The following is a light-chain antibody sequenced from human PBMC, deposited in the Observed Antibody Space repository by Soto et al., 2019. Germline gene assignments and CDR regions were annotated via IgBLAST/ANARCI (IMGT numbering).Light chain of an antibody. V-gene: IGKV1-39*01. Sequence: DIPMSQSPSSLSASVGDRVTITCRASQSISSFLNWYQQKPGKAPELLMYAASSLQSGVPSRFSGGGSGTDFTLAINSLQPEDFATYYCQQTYSIPPTFGQGTKVELK. CDR2: AAS. CDR3: QQTYSIPPT. J-gene: IGKJ1*01. CDR1: QSISSF.